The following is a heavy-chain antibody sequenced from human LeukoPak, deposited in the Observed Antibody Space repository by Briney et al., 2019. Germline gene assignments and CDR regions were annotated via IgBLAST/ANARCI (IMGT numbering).Heavy chain of an antibody. CDR3: ARGPHFGS. V-gene: IGHV4-59*01. Sequence: PSETLSLTCTVSGGSISSYYWSWIRQPPGKGLEWIGYIYYSGSTNYNPSLNSRVTISVDTSKNQFSLKLSSVTAADTAVYYCARGPHFGSWGQGTLVTVSS. J-gene: IGHJ4*02. CDR1: GGSISSYY. CDR2: IYYSGST.